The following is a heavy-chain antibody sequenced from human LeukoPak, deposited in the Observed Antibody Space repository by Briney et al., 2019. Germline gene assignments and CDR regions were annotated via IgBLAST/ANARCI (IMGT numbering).Heavy chain of an antibody. V-gene: IGHV3-30*02. D-gene: IGHD4-17*01. CDR1: GFTFSSYG. CDR2: IRYDGSNK. J-gene: IGHJ4*02. Sequence: GGSLRLSCAASGFTFSSYGMHWVRQAPGKGLEWVAFIRYDGSNKYYADSVKGRFTISRDNSKNTLYLQMNSLRAEDTAVYYCAKVTTNNALVDYWGQGTLVTVSS. CDR3: AKVTTNNALVDY.